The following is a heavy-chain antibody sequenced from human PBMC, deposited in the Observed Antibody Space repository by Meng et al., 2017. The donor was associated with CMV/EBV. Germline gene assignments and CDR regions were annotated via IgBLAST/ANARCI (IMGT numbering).Heavy chain of an antibody. Sequence: SETLSLTCTVSGGSVSSGSYYWSWIRQPPGKGLEWIGYIYYSGSTNYNPSLKSRVTISVDTSKNQFSLKLSSVTAADTAVYYCARDPYPSYDFWSGPNPEYYYYGMDVWGQGTTVTVSS. D-gene: IGHD3-3*01. CDR1: GGSVSSGSYY. CDR2: IYYSGST. V-gene: IGHV4-61*01. J-gene: IGHJ6*02. CDR3: ARDPYPSYDFWSGPNPEYYYYGMDV.